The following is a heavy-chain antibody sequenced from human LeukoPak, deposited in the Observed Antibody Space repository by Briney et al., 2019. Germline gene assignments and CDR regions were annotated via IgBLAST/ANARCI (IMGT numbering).Heavy chain of an antibody. D-gene: IGHD5-12*01. CDR1: GYTFTSYY. CDR3: ARGPRSGYDLRY. V-gene: IGHV1-46*01. J-gene: IGHJ4*02. CDR2: INPSGGST. Sequence: GAPVKVSCKASGYTFTSYYMHWVRQAPGQGLEWMGIINPSGGSTSYAQKFQGRVTMTRDMSTSTVYMELSSLRSEDTAVYYCARGPRSGYDLRYWGQGTLVTVSS.